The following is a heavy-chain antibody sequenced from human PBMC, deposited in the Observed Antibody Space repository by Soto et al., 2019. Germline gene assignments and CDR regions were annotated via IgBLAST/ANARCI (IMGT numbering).Heavy chain of an antibody. D-gene: IGHD7-27*01. J-gene: IGHJ4*02. Sequence: PGGSLRLSCAASGFTFSNYHIHWVRQTPDKGLEWVAVIWNDGTTKYYADSVKGRFTISRDNSNNILYLQMNSLRAEDTAVYYCARIGTWALSFDYWVQGTLVTVSS. CDR3: ARIGTWALSFDY. V-gene: IGHV3-33*01. CDR1: GFTFSNYH. CDR2: IWNDGTTK.